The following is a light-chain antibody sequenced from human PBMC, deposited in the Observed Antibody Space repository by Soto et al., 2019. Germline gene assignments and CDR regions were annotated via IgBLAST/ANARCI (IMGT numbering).Light chain of an antibody. CDR3: QQYNSYSTLHFT. J-gene: IGKJ3*01. V-gene: IGKV1-5*03. CDR1: QSISSW. Sequence: DIQMTQSPSTLSASVGDRVTITCRASQSISSWLAWYQQKPGKAPKLLIYKASSLESGVPSRFSGSGSGTEFPLTISSLQPDDFATSYCQQYNSYSTLHFTFGPGTKVDIK. CDR2: KAS.